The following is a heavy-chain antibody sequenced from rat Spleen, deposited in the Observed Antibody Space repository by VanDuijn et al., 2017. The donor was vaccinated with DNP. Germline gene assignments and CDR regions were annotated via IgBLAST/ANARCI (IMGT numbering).Heavy chain of an antibody. Sequence: EVQLVESGGGLVQPGRSLKLSCAASGFTFSDYYMAWVRQAPKKSLEWVATISYDGRDTYYRDSMKGRFTISRDNAKSTLYLQMDSLRSEDTATYFCVRPDVYYGLEDWSANWGQGTLVTVSS. V-gene: IGHV5-7*01. D-gene: IGHD1-6*01. CDR3: VRPDVYYGLEDWSAN. J-gene: IGHJ3*01. CDR2: ISYDGRDT. CDR1: GFTFSDYY.